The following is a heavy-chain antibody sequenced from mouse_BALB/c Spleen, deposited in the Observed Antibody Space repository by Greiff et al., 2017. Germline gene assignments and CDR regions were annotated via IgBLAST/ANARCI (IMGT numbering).Heavy chain of an antibody. CDR1: GYAFSSYW. Sequence: VQLQQSGAELVRPGSSVKISCKASGYAFSSYWMNWVKQRPGQGLEWIGQIYPGDGDTNYNGKFKGKATLTADKSSSTAYMQLSSLTSEDSAVYFWARGGLLRPYYYAMDYWGQGTSVTVSS. CDR3: ARGGLLRPYYYAMDY. D-gene: IGHD1-2*01. CDR2: IYPGDGDT. V-gene: IGHV1-80*01. J-gene: IGHJ4*01.